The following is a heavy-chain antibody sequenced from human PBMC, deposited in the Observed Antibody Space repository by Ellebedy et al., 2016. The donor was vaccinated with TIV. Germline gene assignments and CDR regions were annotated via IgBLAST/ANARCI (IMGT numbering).Heavy chain of an antibody. D-gene: IGHD3-3*01. CDR3: AVSWGKPYWSAFDV. CDR1: GYTFTDHW. J-gene: IGHJ3*01. Sequence: KVSCKGSGYTFTDHWIGWVRQMSGTGLEWMGIIHPGDSETRISPSFQGQVTLSTDNSITTAYLQWNSLKASDTAIYYCAVSWGKPYWSAFDVWGRGTRVTVSS. V-gene: IGHV5-51*01. CDR2: IHPGDSET.